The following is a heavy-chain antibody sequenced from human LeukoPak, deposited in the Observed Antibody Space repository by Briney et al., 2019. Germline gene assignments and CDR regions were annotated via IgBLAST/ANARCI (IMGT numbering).Heavy chain of an antibody. V-gene: IGHV1-18*01. J-gene: IGHJ5*02. CDR2: ISAYNGNT. Sequence: ASVKVSCKASGYTFTSYGISWVRQAPGQGLEWMGWISAYNGNTNYAQKLQGRVTMTTDTSTSTAYMELRSLRSDDTAVYYCARDGQWLVRTPRWFDPWGQGTLVTVSS. CDR1: GYTFTSYG. D-gene: IGHD6-19*01. CDR3: ARDGQWLVRTPRWFDP.